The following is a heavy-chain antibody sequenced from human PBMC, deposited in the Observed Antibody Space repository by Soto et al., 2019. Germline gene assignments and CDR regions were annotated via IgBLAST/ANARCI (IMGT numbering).Heavy chain of an antibody. D-gene: IGHD2-15*01. CDR1: GFTFSNAW. V-gene: IGHV3-15*01. Sequence: GGSLRLSCAASGFTFSNAWMSWVRQAPGKGLEWVGRIKSKTDGGTTDYAAPVKGRFTISRDDSKNTFYLQMNSLKTEDTAVYYCTTAQGCSGGSCYFEYYFDYWGQGTLVTVPQ. CDR3: TTAQGCSGGSCYFEYYFDY. J-gene: IGHJ4*02. CDR2: IKSKTDGGTT.